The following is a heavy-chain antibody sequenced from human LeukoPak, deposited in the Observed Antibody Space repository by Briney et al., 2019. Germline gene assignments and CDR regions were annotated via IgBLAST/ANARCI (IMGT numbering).Heavy chain of an antibody. Sequence: GASVNLSYTASGYTFTAYYMHWVRQAPGQGLEWMGIINPGDGSPTYAHKFQGRVIITSDTSTSTVYMELSSLRSEDTAVYYCARDQSGVHFDLWGRGTLVTVSS. CDR2: INPGDGSP. V-gene: IGHV1-46*01. D-gene: IGHD7-27*01. CDR1: GYTFTAYY. J-gene: IGHJ2*01. CDR3: ARDQSGVHFDL.